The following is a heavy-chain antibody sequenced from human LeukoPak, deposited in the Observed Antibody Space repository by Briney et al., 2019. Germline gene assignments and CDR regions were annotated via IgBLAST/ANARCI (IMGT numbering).Heavy chain of an antibody. D-gene: IGHD3-22*01. CDR2: IYYSGST. J-gene: IGHJ3*02. V-gene: IGHV4-39*01. CDR3: ASWYDSSVSDAFDI. CDR1: GGSISSSSYY. Sequence: TPSETLSLTCTVSGGSISSSSYYWGWIRQPPGKGLEWIGSIYYSGSTYYNPSLKSRVTISVDTSKNQFSLKLSSVTAADTAVYYCASWYDSSVSDAFDIWGQGTMVTVSS.